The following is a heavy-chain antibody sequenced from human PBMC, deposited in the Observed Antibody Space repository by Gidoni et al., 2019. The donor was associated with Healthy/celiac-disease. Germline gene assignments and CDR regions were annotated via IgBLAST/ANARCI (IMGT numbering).Heavy chain of an antibody. V-gene: IGHV4-4*02. CDR1: GGSISSSNW. J-gene: IGHJ5*02. D-gene: IGHD3-22*01. CDR2: IYHSGST. Sequence: QVQLQESGPGLVKPSGTLSLPCAVPGGSISSSNWWSWVRQPPGKGLEWIGEIYHSGSTNYNPSLKSRVTISVDKSKNQFSLKLSSVTAADTAVYYCARSYYYDSSPLGDWFDPWGQGTLVTVSS. CDR3: ARSYYYDSSPLGDWFDP.